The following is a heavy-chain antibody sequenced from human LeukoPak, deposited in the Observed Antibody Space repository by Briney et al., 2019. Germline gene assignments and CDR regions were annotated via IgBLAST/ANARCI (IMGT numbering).Heavy chain of an antibody. CDR2: IRESDEST. CDR3: ALTDGSGSYWLY. J-gene: IGHJ4*02. D-gene: IGHD3-10*01. V-gene: IGHV3-23*01. Sequence: GGSLRLSCAASGFSFSSYDMSWVRQAPGKGLEWVSAIRESDESTYYADSVKGRFTISRDNSRNMLYLQMSSLRAEDTAVYYCALTDGSGSYWLYWGQGTLVTVST. CDR1: GFSFSSYD.